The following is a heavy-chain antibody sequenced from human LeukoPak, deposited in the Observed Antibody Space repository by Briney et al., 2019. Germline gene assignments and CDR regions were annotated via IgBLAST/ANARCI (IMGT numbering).Heavy chain of an antibody. CDR1: GGSINSGSYY. J-gene: IGHJ4*02. CDR3: AREQGY. CDR2: IYTNGST. V-gene: IGHV4-61*02. Sequence: SETLSLTCTVSGGSINSGSYYWNWIRQPAGKGLEWIGLIYTNGSTNYNPSLKSRVTMSLDTTKNQFSLNLNSVTAADTALYYCAREQGYWGQGTLVTVSS.